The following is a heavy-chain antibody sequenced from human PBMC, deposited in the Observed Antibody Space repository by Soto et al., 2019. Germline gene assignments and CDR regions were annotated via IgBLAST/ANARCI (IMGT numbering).Heavy chain of an antibody. Sequence: SETLSLTCTVSGGSISSSSYYWGWIRQPPGKGLEWIGSIYYSGSTNYNPSLKSRVTISVDTSKNQFSLKLSSVTAADTAVYYCARSNYYGSGSYFDYWGQGTLVTVSS. CDR3: ARSNYYGSGSYFDY. V-gene: IGHV4-39*07. J-gene: IGHJ4*02. CDR1: GGSISSSSYY. D-gene: IGHD3-10*01. CDR2: IYYSGST.